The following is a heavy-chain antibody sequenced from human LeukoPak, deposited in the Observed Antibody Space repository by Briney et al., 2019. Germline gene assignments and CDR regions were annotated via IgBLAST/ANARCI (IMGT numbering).Heavy chain of an antibody. V-gene: IGHV3-48*03. D-gene: IGHD3-22*01. CDR1: GFTFSSYE. CDR2: ISSSGSTI. Sequence: GGSLRLSCAASGFTFSSYEMNWFLQPPAKGLEWVSYISSSGSTIYYADSVKGRFTISRDNAKNSLYLQMNSLRAEDTAVYYCARGSGYYYDSSGYYSNWFDPWGQGTLVTVSS. J-gene: IGHJ5*02. CDR3: ARGSGYYYDSSGYYSNWFDP.